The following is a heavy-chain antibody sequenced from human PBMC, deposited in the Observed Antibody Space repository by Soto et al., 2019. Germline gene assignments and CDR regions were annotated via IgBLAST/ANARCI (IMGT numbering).Heavy chain of an antibody. V-gene: IGHV1-18*01. D-gene: IGHD3-22*01. Sequence: GASVKVSCKASGYTFTSYGISWARQAPGQGLEWMGWISAYNGNTNYAQKLQGRVTMTTDTSTSTAYMELRSLRSDDTAVYYCARVIGYYDSSGPFDYWGQGTLVTVSS. CDR1: GYTFTSYG. J-gene: IGHJ4*02. CDR3: ARVIGYYDSSGPFDY. CDR2: ISAYNGNT.